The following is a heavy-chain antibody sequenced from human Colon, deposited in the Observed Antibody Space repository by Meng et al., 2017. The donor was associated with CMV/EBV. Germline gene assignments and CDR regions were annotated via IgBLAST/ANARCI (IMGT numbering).Heavy chain of an antibody. V-gene: IGHV1-69*04. CDR1: GGSFSTYT. Sequence: VKVSCKASGGSFSTYTINWVRQAPGQGLEWMGRIIPVFNISNYAQKLRDRVTITADKSTSTAYMELRSLRSEDTAVYYCAREVAEPLQDNYYYAMDVWGQGTTVTVSS. J-gene: IGHJ6*02. D-gene: IGHD1-26*01. CDR2: IIPVFNIS. CDR3: AREVAEPLQDNYYYAMDV.